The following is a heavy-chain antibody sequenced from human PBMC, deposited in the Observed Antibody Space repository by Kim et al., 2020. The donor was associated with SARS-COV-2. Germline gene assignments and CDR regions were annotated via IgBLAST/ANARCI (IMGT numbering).Heavy chain of an antibody. CDR3: ARARLIAAAGTAYAFDI. D-gene: IGHD6-13*01. CDR2: INPSGGST. CDR1: GYTFTSYY. J-gene: IGHJ3*02. Sequence: ASVKVSCKASGYTFTSYYMHWVRQAPGQGLEWMGIINPSGGSTSYAQKFQGRVTMTMDTSTSTVYMELSSLRSEDTAVYYCARARLIAAAGTAYAFDIWGQGTMVTVSS. V-gene: IGHV1-46*01.